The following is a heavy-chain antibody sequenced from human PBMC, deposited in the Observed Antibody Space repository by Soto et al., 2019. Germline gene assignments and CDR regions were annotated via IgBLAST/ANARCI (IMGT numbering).Heavy chain of an antibody. CDR3: AREARDYYGSGSYVYYYYYYMDV. V-gene: IGHV3-66*01. CDR1: GFTVSSNY. Sequence: GGSLRLSCAASGFTVSSNYMSWVRQAPGKGLEWVSVIYSGGSTYYADSVKGRFTISRDNSKNTLYLQMNSLRAEDTAVYYCAREARDYYGSGSYVYYYYYYMDVWGKGTTGTVSS. J-gene: IGHJ6*03. D-gene: IGHD3-10*01. CDR2: IYSGGST.